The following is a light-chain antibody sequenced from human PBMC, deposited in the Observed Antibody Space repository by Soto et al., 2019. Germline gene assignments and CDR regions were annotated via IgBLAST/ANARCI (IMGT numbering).Light chain of an antibody. CDR3: QQYNANEWT. Sequence: DIQMTQSPSTVSASVGDRVTITCRASQSISSWLAWYQQKPGKAPKLLIYKASTLQSGVPSRFSGSGSGTEFTLTISSLQPDDFATYYCQQYNANEWTFGQGTKVEIK. V-gene: IGKV1-5*03. CDR1: QSISSW. J-gene: IGKJ1*01. CDR2: KAS.